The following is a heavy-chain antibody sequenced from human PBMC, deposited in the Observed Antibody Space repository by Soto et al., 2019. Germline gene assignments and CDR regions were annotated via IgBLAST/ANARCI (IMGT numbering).Heavy chain of an antibody. J-gene: IGHJ4*02. Sequence: EVQLLESGGGLVQPGGSLRLSCAASGFTFSSYAMSWVRQAPGKGLEWVSAISGSGGSTYFADSVKGRFTISRDNSKSTLYLQMNSLRAEDTAVYYCAKRAVEWRYCSSTTCYPFDYWGQGTLVTVSS. CDR1: GFTFSSYA. CDR2: ISGSGGST. CDR3: AKRAVEWRYCSSTTCYPFDY. D-gene: IGHD2-2*01. V-gene: IGHV3-23*01.